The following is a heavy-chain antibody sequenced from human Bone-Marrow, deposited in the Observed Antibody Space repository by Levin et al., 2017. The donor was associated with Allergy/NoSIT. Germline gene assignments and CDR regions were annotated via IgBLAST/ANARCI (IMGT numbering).Heavy chain of an antibody. Sequence: ASVKVSCKTSGYTFSSYDIAWVRQATGQGLEWMGWMNPNSGNTGFAQKFRGRVSATSDDSITTAYMELTSLESEDTAVYYCARAIRSQLLMEYWGQGTLVTVSS. CDR3: ARAIRSQLLMEY. V-gene: IGHV1-8*01. D-gene: IGHD2-2*01. J-gene: IGHJ4*02. CDR2: MNPNSGNT. CDR1: GYTFSSYD.